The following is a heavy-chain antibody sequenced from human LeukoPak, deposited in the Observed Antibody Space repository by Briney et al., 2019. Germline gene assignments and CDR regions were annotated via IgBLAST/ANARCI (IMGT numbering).Heavy chain of an antibody. J-gene: IGHJ5*02. Sequence: SETLSLTCIVSGGSISSYYWSWSRRPPGQGQEWVGYFYYIARTNYNPSLKSRVAISVDTYKNQFSLKLSSVTAADRAVYYCARSCPGYYDILSSPWGQGTLVTVSS. D-gene: IGHD3-9*01. CDR2: FYYIART. CDR3: ARSCPGYYDILSSP. V-gene: IGHV4-59*01. CDR1: GGSISSYY.